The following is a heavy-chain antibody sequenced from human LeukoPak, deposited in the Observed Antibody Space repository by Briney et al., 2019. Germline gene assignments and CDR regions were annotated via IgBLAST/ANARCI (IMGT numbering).Heavy chain of an antibody. J-gene: IGHJ4*02. V-gene: IGHV3-48*03. Sequence: GGSLRLSCAASGFTFSSYEMNWVRQAPGKGLEWVSYISSSGSTIYYADSVKGRFNISRDNAKNSLYLQMNSLRAEDTAVYYCARDSRDGYRGDYWGQGTLVTVSS. CDR3: ARDSRDGYRGDY. CDR2: ISSSGSTI. CDR1: GFTFSSYE. D-gene: IGHD5-24*01.